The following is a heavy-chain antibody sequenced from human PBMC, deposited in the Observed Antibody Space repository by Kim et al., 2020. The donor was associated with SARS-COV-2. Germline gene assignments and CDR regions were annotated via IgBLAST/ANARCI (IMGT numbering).Heavy chain of an antibody. D-gene: IGHD3-9*01. CDR3: ARAYDILTGNNWFDP. Sequence: SETLSLTCTVSGGSISSGGYYWSWIRQHPGKGLEWIGYIYYSGSTYYNPSLKSRVTISVDTSKNQFSLKLSSVTAADTAVYYCARAYDILTGNNWFDPWGQGTLVTVS. J-gene: IGHJ5*02. CDR2: IYYSGST. CDR1: GGSISSGGYY. V-gene: IGHV4-31*03.